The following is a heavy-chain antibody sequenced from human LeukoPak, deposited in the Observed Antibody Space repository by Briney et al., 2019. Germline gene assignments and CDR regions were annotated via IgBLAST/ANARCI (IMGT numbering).Heavy chain of an antibody. J-gene: IGHJ4*02. CDR1: GGSISSYY. D-gene: IGHD6-13*01. CDR3: ARVGIAAAGGEGLDY. Sequence: SETLSFTCTVSGGSISSYYWSWIRQPPGKGLEWIGYIYYSGSTNYNPSLKSRVTISVDTSKNQFSLKLSSVTAADTAVYYCARVGIAAAGGEGLDYWGQGTLVTVSS. V-gene: IGHV4-59*01. CDR2: IYYSGST.